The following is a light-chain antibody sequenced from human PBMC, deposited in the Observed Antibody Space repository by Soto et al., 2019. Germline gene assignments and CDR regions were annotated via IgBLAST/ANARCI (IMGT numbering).Light chain of an antibody. Sequence: QSALTQPASVSGSPGQSITISCTGTSSDVGSYNLVSWYQHHPGKAPKLMIYEGSKRPSGVSNRFSGSKSGTTASLTISGLQAEDEADYYCCSYAGNNTVVFGGGTKVTVL. CDR1: SSDVGSYNL. CDR2: EGS. CDR3: CSYAGNNTVV. J-gene: IGLJ3*02. V-gene: IGLV2-23*01.